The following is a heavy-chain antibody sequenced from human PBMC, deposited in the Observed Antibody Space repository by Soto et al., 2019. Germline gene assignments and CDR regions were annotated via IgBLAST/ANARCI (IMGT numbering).Heavy chain of an antibody. Sequence: ASVKVSCKASGGTFSSYAISWVRQAPGQGLEWMGGIIPIFGTANYAQKFQGRVTITADESTSTAYMELSSLRSEDTAVYYCARDFTSSYCGGDCAVHEYFQHWGQGTLVTVSS. CDR2: IIPIFGTA. CDR1: GGTFSSYA. CDR3: ARDFTSSYCGGDCAVHEYFQH. J-gene: IGHJ1*01. V-gene: IGHV1-69*13. D-gene: IGHD2-21*02.